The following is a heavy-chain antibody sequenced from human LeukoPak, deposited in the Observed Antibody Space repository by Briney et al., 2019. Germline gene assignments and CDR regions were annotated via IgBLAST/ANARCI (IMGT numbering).Heavy chain of an antibody. D-gene: IGHD4-17*01. Sequence: PSETLSLTCTVSGGSISSYYWSWIRQPPGKGLEWIGYIYYSGSTNYNPSLKSRVTISVDTSKNQFSLKLSSVTAADTAVYYCARGPYGKLDYWGQGTLATVSS. J-gene: IGHJ4*02. CDR1: GGSISSYY. CDR2: IYYSGST. CDR3: ARGPYGKLDY. V-gene: IGHV4-59*01.